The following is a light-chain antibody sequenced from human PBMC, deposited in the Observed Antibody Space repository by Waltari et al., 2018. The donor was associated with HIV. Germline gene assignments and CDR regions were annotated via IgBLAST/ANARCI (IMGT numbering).Light chain of an antibody. CDR1: SRDFGGYNY. CDR2: EVT. CDR3: SSYKSSSTPYV. Sequence: QSALTQPASVSGSPGQSITISCTGTSRDFGGYNYVSWYQQHPGKAPKLMIYEVTNRPSGVSNRFSGSKSGNTASLTISGLQAEDEADYYCSSYKSSSTPYVFGTGTKVTVL. J-gene: IGLJ1*01. V-gene: IGLV2-14*01.